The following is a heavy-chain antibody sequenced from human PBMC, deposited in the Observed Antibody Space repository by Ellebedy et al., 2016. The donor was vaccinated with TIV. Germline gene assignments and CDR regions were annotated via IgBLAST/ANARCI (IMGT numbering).Heavy chain of an antibody. CDR2: ISTTDGT. Sequence: PGGSLRLSCAASGFTVSSNFMTWVRQAPGKGLEWVSSISTTDGTHYADSVKGRFTISRDNPKNTLYLQMNSLRVEDTAVYYCATQLWNTEFWGQGTLVIVSS. CDR1: GFTVSSNF. V-gene: IGHV3-53*01. J-gene: IGHJ4*02. CDR3: ATQLWNTEF. D-gene: IGHD5-24*01.